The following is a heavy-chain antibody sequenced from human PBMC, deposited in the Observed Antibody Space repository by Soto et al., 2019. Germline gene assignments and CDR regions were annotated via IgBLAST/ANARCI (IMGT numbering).Heavy chain of an antibody. J-gene: IGHJ4*02. CDR1: GFTFSSYG. CDR3: ARDLMRGYYDSSGLDY. CDR2: IWYDGSNK. V-gene: IGHV3-33*01. D-gene: IGHD3-22*01. Sequence: QVQLVESGGGVVQPGRSLRLSCAASGFTFSSYGMHWVRQAPGKGLEWVAVIWYDGSNKYYADSVKGRFTISRDNSKNTLYLQMNSLRAEDTAVYYCARDLMRGYYDSSGLDYWGQGTLVTVSS.